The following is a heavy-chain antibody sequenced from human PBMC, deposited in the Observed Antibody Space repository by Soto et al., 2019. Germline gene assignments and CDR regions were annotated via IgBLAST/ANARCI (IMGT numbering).Heavy chain of an antibody. Sequence: QVQLQESGPGLVKPSETLSLTCTVSGGSIRSYYWSWIRQPPGKGLEWIGYIYYSGSTNYNPSLKSRFTTPLETSKTQFSPKLSSVTAGDTAVYYCARRYGGNLDYWGQGTLVTVSS. CDR3: ARRYGGNLDY. J-gene: IGHJ4*02. V-gene: IGHV4-59*08. CDR2: IYYSGST. D-gene: IGHD2-15*01. CDR1: GGSIRSYY.